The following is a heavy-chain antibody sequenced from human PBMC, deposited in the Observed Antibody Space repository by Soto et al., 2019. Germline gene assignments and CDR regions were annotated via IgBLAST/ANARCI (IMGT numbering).Heavy chain of an antibody. CDR3: ARAFGATSAWFDP. J-gene: IGHJ5*02. Sequence: ASVKVSCKASGYRFTGHYLHWVRQAPGQGLEWLGWINPNTGATNYARKFQGRVTMTRDTSASTSYMELTRLSSDDTAIYYCARAFGATSAWFDPWGQGTLVTVSS. CDR2: INPNTGAT. CDR1: GYRFTGHY. D-gene: IGHD3-3*01. V-gene: IGHV1-2*02.